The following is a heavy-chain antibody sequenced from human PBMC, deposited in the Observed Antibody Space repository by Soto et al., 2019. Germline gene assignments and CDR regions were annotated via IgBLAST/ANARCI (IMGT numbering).Heavy chain of an antibody. D-gene: IGHD4-17*01. CDR1: GFTFSNYA. J-gene: IGHJ4*02. CDR3: AKVPLRPYYFDY. CDR2: ISGSGDST. Sequence: EVQLLDSGGGLVQPGGSLRLSCAASGFTFSNYAMNWVRQAPGKGLEWVSIISGSGDSTNYADSVRGRFTISRDNSKNRLYLHINRLTAEDTAIYDRAKVPLRPYYFDYGGQGTRVTFSS. V-gene: IGHV3-23*01.